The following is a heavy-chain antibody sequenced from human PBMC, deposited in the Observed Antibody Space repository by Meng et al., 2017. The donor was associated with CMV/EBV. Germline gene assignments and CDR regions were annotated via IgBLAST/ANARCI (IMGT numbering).Heavy chain of an antibody. D-gene: IGHD3-22*01. Sequence: GGPLRLSCAASGFTFSSYSMNWVRQAPGKGLEWVSSISSSSSYIYYADSVKGRFTISRDNAKNSLYLQMNSLRAEDTAVYYCARDRYYYDSSGYFPLGYYYYGMDVWGQGTTVTVSS. CDR3: ARDRYYYDSSGYFPLGYYYYGMDV. J-gene: IGHJ6*02. CDR1: GFTFSSYS. CDR2: ISSSSSYI. V-gene: IGHV3-21*01.